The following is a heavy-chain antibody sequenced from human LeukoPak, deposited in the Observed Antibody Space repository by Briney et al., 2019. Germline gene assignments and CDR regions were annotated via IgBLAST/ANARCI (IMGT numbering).Heavy chain of an antibody. V-gene: IGHV3-21*01. D-gene: IGHD6-13*01. J-gene: IGHJ5*02. CDR1: GFTFSSYS. CDR2: ISSSSSYI. Sequence: GGSLRLSCAASGFTFSSYSMNWVRQAPGKGLEWVSSISSSSSYIYYADSVKGRFTISRDNAKNSLYLQMNSLRAEDTAVYYCARMVKKQQPAVGWFDPWGQGTLVTVSS. CDR3: ARMVKKQQPAVGWFDP.